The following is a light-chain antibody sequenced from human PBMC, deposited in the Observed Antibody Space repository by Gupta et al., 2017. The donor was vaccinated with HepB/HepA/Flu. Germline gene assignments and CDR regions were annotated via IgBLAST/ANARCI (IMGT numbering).Light chain of an antibody. CDR3: CSYAGSYTVV. V-gene: IGLV2-11*01. CDR1: SSDVGGYNY. Sequence: QSALTQPRPVSGSPGRSVTISSTGTSSDVGGYNYVSWYHQHPGKAPKLMIYDVSKRPSGVPDRFSGSKSGNTASLTISELQAEDEADYYCCSYAGSYTVVFGGGTKLTVL. J-gene: IGLJ2*01. CDR2: DVS.